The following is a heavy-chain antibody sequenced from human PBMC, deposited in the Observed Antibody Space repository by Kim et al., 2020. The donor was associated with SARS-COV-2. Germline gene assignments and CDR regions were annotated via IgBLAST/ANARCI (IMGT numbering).Heavy chain of an antibody. D-gene: IGHD3-10*01. CDR1: GYTFTSYY. J-gene: IGHJ6*02. CDR2: INPSGGST. CDR3: ARGSKVSYGSGSYYSEMDV. V-gene: IGHV1-46*01. Sequence: ASVKVSCKASGYTFTSYYMHWVRQAPGQGLEWMGIINPSGGSTSYAQKFQGRVTMTRDTSTSTVYMELSSLRSEDTAVYYCARGSKVSYGSGSYYSEMDVWGQGTTVTVSS.